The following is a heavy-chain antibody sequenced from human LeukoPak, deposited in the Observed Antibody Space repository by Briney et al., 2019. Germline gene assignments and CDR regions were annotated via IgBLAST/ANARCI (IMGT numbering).Heavy chain of an antibody. Sequence: PSGGSLRLSCAASGFTFSSYGMHWVRQAPGKGLEWVAFIRYDGSNKYYADSVKGRFTISRDNSKNTLYLQMNSLRAEDTAVYYCAKDVYQHEPSGLVVITTGVLYWGQGTLVTVSS. V-gene: IGHV3-30*02. J-gene: IGHJ4*02. CDR2: IRYDGSNK. D-gene: IGHD3-22*01. CDR3: AKDVYQHEPSGLVVITTGVLY. CDR1: GFTFSSYG.